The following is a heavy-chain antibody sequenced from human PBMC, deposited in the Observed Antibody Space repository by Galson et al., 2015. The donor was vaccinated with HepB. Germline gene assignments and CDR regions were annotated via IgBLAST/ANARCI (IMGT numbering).Heavy chain of an antibody. D-gene: IGHD1-26*01. CDR1: GGTFSSYA. CDR3: ASGGGSYFSRAFDI. Sequence: SVKVSCKASGGTFSSYAISWVRQAPGQGLEWMGGIIPIFGTATYAQKFQGRVTITADKSTSTAYMELSSLRSEDTAVYYCASGGGSYFSRAFDIWGQGTMVTVSS. CDR2: IIPIFGTA. J-gene: IGHJ3*02. V-gene: IGHV1-69*06.